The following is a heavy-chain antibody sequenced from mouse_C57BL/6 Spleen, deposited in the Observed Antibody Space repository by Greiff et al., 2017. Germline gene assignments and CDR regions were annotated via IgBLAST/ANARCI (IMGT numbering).Heavy chain of an antibody. V-gene: IGHV1-61*01. D-gene: IGHD1-1*02. CDR1: GYTFTSYW. J-gene: IGHJ2*01. Sequence: QVQLQQPGAELVRPGSSVKLSCKASGYTFTSYWMAWVKPRPGQGLEWIGNIYPSDSETHYNQKFKDKARLTVDKSYSTADMQLSILTSEDSAVDCCARLWFGYYFDYWGQGTTLTGSS. CDR2: IYPSDSET. CDR3: ARLWFGYYFDY.